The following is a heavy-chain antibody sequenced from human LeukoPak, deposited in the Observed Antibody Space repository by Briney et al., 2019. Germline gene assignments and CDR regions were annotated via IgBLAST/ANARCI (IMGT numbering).Heavy chain of an antibody. CDR3: VKDFSAAGIPLHY. Sequence: GGSLRLSCSASGFTFTSYSMHWFRQAPGKRLEYVSAISSDGGSTYYADSVKGRFTISRDNSKYTLFLQMSSLRTDDTAVYYCVKDFSAAGIPLHYWGQGTLVTVSS. J-gene: IGHJ4*02. V-gene: IGHV3-64D*06. CDR1: GFTFTSYS. CDR2: ISSDGGST. D-gene: IGHD6-13*01.